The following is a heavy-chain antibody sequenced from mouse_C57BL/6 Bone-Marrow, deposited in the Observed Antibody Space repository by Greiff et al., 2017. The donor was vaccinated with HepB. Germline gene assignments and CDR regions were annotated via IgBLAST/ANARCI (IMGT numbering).Heavy chain of an antibody. D-gene: IGHD4-1*01. Sequence: EVQGVESGGDLVKPGGSLKLSCAASGFTFSSYGMSWVRQTPDKRLEWVATISSGGSYTYYPDSVKGRFTISRDNAKNTRYLQMSSLKSEDTAMYYCARHSGDYYAMDYWGQGTSVTVSS. J-gene: IGHJ4*01. CDR2: ISSGGSYT. CDR1: GFTFSSYG. V-gene: IGHV5-6*01. CDR3: ARHSGDYYAMDY.